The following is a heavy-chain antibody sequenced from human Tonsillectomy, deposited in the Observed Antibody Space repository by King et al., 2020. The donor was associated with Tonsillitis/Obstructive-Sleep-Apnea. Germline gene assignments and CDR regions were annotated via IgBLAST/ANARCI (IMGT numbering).Heavy chain of an antibody. D-gene: IGHD3-10*01. J-gene: IGHJ6*02. Sequence: EQLVQSGAEVKKPGESVKISCKGSGYTFTNYWVAWVRQMPGKGLEWMGIIYPGDSDTRYSPSFQGQVTISADKSIHTAYLQWNSLKASDTAMYYCARGTYDLGSANMDVWGQGTTVTVSS. CDR1: GYTFTNYW. CDR2: IYPGDSDT. CDR3: ARGTYDLGSANMDV. V-gene: IGHV5-51*01.